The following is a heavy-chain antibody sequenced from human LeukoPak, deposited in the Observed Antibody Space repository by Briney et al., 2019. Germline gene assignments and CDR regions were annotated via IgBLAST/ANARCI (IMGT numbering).Heavy chain of an antibody. CDR2: IYSSGST. CDR1: GGSITNYF. CDR3: ARRPTGDPKFDY. V-gene: IGHV4-59*08. J-gene: IGHJ4*02. D-gene: IGHD7-27*01. Sequence: PSETLSLTCRVSGGSITNYFWTCIRQPPGKGLEWIGYIYSSGSTYYNPSLKSRVTISVDTSKNRFSLKLSTVTAADTAVYYCARRPTGDPKFDYWGQGTLVTVSS.